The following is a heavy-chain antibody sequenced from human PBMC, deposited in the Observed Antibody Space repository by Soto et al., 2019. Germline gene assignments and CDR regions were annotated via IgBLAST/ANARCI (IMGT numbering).Heavy chain of an antibody. CDR1: GGSISSYY. Sequence: SETLSLTCAVYGGSISSYYWSWIRQPPGKGLEWIADIYYSGSTNYSPSLKSRVTISVDTSKNQFSLNLSSVTAADTAVYFCATYVPDKLEVAGTSEAFDIWGQGTMVTVSS. CDR2: IYYSGST. D-gene: IGHD6-19*01. V-gene: IGHV4-59*01. CDR3: ATYVPDKLEVAGTSEAFDI. J-gene: IGHJ3*02.